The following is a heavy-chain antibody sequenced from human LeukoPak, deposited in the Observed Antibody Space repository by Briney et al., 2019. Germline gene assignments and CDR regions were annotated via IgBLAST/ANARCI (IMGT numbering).Heavy chain of an antibody. J-gene: IGHJ4*02. CDR1: GGSISSSSYY. CDR3: ARDILPGF. D-gene: IGHD3-9*01. Sequence: SETLSLTCTVSGGSISSSSYYWGWIRQPPGKGLEWIGSIYYSGSTYYNPSLKSRVTISVDTSKNQFSLKLSSVTAADTAVYYCARDILPGFWGQGTLVTVSS. V-gene: IGHV4-39*07. CDR2: IYYSGST.